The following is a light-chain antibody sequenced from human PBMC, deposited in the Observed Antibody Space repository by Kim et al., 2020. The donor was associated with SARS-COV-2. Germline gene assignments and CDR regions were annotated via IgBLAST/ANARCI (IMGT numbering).Light chain of an antibody. Sequence: SSELTQDPAVSVALGQTVTITCLGDSLRGYYASWFRQKSGQAPILVIYGDKNRPSGIPDRFSGSGSGNTASLTITGAQAEDEADYYCNSRDSSGNHVLFGGGTQLTVL. CDR3: NSRDSSGNHVL. V-gene: IGLV3-19*01. CDR2: GDK. J-gene: IGLJ3*02. CDR1: SLRGYY.